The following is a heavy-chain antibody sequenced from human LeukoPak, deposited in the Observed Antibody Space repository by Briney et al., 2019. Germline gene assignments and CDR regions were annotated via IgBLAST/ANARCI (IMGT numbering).Heavy chain of an antibody. D-gene: IGHD1-26*01. CDR3: AREGRYYDLFDP. CDR1: GGSMSGYY. J-gene: IGHJ5*02. Sequence: PSETLSLTCTVSGGSMSGYYWTWIRLPAGKGLEWIGRIHSSGATNSDPSLRSRVTMSIDTSKNHFSLNLKSVTAADTAVYYCAREGRYYDLFDPWGQGTLVTVSS. V-gene: IGHV4-4*07. CDR2: IHSSGAT.